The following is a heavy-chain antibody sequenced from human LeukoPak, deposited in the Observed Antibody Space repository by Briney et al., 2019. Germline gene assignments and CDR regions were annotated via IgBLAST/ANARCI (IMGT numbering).Heavy chain of an antibody. D-gene: IGHD2-21*01. CDR3: AKHEIHIVRGNAFDI. CDR1: GFTFSSYS. J-gene: IGHJ3*02. Sequence: PGGSLRLSCAASGFTFSSYSMNWVRQAPGKGLEWVSSISSSSSYIYYADSVKGRFTISRDNSKNTLYLQMNSLRAEDTAVYYCAKHEIHIVRGNAFDIWGQGTMVTVSS. V-gene: IGHV3-21*04. CDR2: ISSSSSYI.